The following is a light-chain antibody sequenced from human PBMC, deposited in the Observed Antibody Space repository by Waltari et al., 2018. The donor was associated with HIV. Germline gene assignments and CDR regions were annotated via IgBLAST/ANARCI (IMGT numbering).Light chain of an antibody. J-gene: IGKJ2*01. CDR1: EGLVYRDGNKD. Sequence: EVVMSQFPLSLAVTPGQPASISCTSSEGLVYRDGNKDLNWFHQRPGQSPRRLIFRVSNWDPGVPDRFRGSGSHTNFTLEITRVQSDDVGIFYCMQGTHWPPTFGQGTRLEI. CDR2: RVS. V-gene: IGKV2D-30*01. CDR3: MQGTHWPPT.